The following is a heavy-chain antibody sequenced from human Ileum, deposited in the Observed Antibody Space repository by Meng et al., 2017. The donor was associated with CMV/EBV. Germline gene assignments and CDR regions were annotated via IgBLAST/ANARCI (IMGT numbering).Heavy chain of an antibody. J-gene: IGHJ3*01. CDR2: IYSGGIYSDGDT. D-gene: IGHD5-18*01. CDR1: GFHVRSNY. V-gene: IGHV3-53*05. Sequence: GESLKISCAASGFHVRSNYMAWVRQAPGKGLEWVSVIYSGGIYSDGDTYHTDSVKGRFTISRDNSKNTLYLQMDSLRTEDTAVYYCARREILGYSEGLYAFNVWGQGTRVTVSS. CDR3: ARREILGYSEGLYAFNV.